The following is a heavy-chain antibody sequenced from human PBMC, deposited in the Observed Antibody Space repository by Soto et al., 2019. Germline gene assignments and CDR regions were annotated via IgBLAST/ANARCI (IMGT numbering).Heavy chain of an antibody. CDR3: ATRSPAFDY. CDR2: ISTYKGNT. CDR1: GYTFTSYG. Sequence: QVQLVQSGPEGTKPGASVKGSCKTSGYTFTSYGISWVRQAPGQGLEWMGWISTYKGNTNYAQKFQGIVTMTTDTSTSKSYMELRRLRSDDTAVYYCATRSPAFDYWGQGNTVTVS. V-gene: IGHV1-18*01. J-gene: IGHJ4*02.